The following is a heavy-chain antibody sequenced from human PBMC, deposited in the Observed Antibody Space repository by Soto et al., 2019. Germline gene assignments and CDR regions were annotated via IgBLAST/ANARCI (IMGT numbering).Heavy chain of an antibody. J-gene: IGHJ6*02. CDR3: ARPAAGNSVPHKWYYGMDV. CDR2: IIPIFGTA. V-gene: IGHV1-69*13. Sequence: SVKVSCKSSGYTFTSYAMHWVRQAPGQRLEWMGGIIPIFGTANYAQKFQGRVTITADESTSTAYMELSSLRSEDTAVYYCARPAAGNSVPHKWYYGMDVWGQGTTVTVSS. CDR1: GYTFTSYA. D-gene: IGHD6-13*01.